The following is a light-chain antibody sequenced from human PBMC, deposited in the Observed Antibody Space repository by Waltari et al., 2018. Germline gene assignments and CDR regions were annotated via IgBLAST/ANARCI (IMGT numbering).Light chain of an antibody. V-gene: IGKV3-15*01. CDR2: GAS. Sequence: EIVMTQSPATLSVSPGERATLSCRASQSVSNNLAWYQQKPGQAPRLLIHGASTRATGIPARCSGSGSGTEFTLSISSMQSEDFAVYHCQQYNNWPWTFGQGTKVEIK. CDR3: QQYNNWPWT. J-gene: IGKJ1*01. CDR1: QSVSNN.